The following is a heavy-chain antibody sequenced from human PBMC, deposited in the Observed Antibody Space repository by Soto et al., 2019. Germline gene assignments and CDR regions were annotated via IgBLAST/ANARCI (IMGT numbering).Heavy chain of an antibody. CDR2: IYYSGTT. CDR3: ARLRRYYESGGFPDH. V-gene: IGHV4-39*01. CDR1: GGSINNANYY. J-gene: IGHJ4*02. Sequence: PSETLSLTCIVSGGSINNANYYWGWIRQPPGKGLEWIGSIYYSGTTYYSPSLKSRVTISVDTSKNQFSLKLNSVTAADTAVYYCARLRRYYESGGFPDHWGQGTLVTVSS. D-gene: IGHD3-22*01.